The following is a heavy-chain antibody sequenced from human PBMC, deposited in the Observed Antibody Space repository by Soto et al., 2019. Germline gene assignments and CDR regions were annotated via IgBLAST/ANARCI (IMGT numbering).Heavy chain of an antibody. V-gene: IGHV1-18*01. J-gene: IGHJ4*02. D-gene: IGHD1-26*01. CDR3: ARDRGSYALDY. Sequence: QVQLVQSGAEVKKPGASVKVSCKASGYTFTCYGISWVRQAPGQGLEWMGWISANNGNTNYAQKLQGRVTMTTDTSTSTADKELRSLRSDDTAVYYCARDRGSYALDYWGQGTLVTVSS. CDR2: ISANNGNT. CDR1: GYTFTCYG.